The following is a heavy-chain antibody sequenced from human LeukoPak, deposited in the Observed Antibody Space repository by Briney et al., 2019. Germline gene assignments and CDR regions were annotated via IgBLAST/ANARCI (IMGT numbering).Heavy chain of an antibody. Sequence: SETLSLTSAVYGGSFIGYYWSWICHPPGKGLEWIGEINHSGSTNYNPSLKSRVTISVATSKNKSSLKLSAVTSPHTAVYYCARRSGSGPFGYWGQGTLVTVSS. CDR3: ARRSGSGPFGY. D-gene: IGHD3-10*01. V-gene: IGHV4-34*01. J-gene: IGHJ4*02. CDR2: INHSGST. CDR1: GGSFIGYY.